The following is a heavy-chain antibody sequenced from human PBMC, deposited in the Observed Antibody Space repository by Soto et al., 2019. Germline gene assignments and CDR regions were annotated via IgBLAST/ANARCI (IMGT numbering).Heavy chain of an antibody. D-gene: IGHD6-13*01. V-gene: IGHV4-39*01. CDR1: GGSISSSSYY. CDR3: ARQWGGNSSSWYHGYYYYGMDV. Sequence: KTSETLSLTCTVSGGSISSSSYYWGWIRQPPGKGLEWIGSIYYSGSTYYNPSLKSRVTISVDTSKNQFSLKLSSVTAADTAVYYCARQWGGNSSSWYHGYYYYGMDVWGQGTTVTVSS. CDR2: IYYSGST. J-gene: IGHJ6*02.